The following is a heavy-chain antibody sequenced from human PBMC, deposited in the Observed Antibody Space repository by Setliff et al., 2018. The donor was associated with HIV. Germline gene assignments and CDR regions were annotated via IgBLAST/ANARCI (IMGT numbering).Heavy chain of an antibody. J-gene: IGHJ6*02. CDR3: ARESPDGLDV. Sequence: SETLSLTCTVSGGSISSDDYYWNWIRQPPGKGLEWIGYITYSGSAYYNPSLKSRVTISIDTSKNEFSVKLTSVTAADTAVYYCARESPDGLDVWGQGTTVTVSS. CDR2: ITYSGSA. V-gene: IGHV4-30-4*08. CDR1: GGSISSDDYY.